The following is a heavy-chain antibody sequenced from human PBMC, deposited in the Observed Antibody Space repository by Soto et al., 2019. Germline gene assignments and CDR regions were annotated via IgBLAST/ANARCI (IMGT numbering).Heavy chain of an antibody. CDR3: ARDLEAFDL. J-gene: IGHJ3*01. Sequence: EEQLVESGGGLVQPGGSLRLSCVASGFPFSSNWMTWVRQAPGKGLEWVANIKGDGSEKYYVDPVKGRFTISRDNAGNSLHLHMSRLRTEDTAVYYCARDLEAFDLWGQGTAVTVSS. CDR2: IKGDGSEK. V-gene: IGHV3-7*03. CDR1: GFPFSSNW.